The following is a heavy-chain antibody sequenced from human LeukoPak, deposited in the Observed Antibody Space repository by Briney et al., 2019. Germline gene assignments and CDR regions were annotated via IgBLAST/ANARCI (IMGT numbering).Heavy chain of an antibody. CDR1: GSSVISDSHF. Sequence: SETLSLTCIVSGSSVISDSHFWVWIRQPPGKGLEWIATMLYTGSTYYNTSLKNRLTMSLDASKNQVSLNLYSVTAADTAVYYCARLDHYDLGYFDFWGQGILVTVSS. J-gene: IGHJ4*02. CDR3: ARLDHYDLGYFDF. CDR2: MLYTGST. D-gene: IGHD3-10*02. V-gene: IGHV4-39*01.